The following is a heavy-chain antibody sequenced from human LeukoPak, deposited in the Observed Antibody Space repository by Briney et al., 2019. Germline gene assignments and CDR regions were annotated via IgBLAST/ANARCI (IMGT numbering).Heavy chain of an antibody. CDR1: GFTFSSYS. Sequence: GGSLRLSCAASGFTFSSYSMNWVRQAPGKGLEWVSSISSSSSYIYYADSVKGRFTISRDNAKKSLYLQMDSLRAEDTAVYYCARERYNYGPGEVDYWGQGTLVTVSS. CDR2: ISSSSSYI. CDR3: ARERYNYGPGEVDY. J-gene: IGHJ4*02. V-gene: IGHV3-21*01. D-gene: IGHD3-10*01.